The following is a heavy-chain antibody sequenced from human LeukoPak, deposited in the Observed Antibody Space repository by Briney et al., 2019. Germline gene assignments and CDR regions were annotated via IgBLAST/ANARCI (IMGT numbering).Heavy chain of an antibody. CDR3: ARKPNDWYPSDY. D-gene: IGHD3-9*01. Sequence: GGSLRLSCAASGFTFSSCEVNWVRQAPGKGLEWVSYISSSGSTIYYADSVKGRFTISRDNARNSLYLQMNSLRAEDTAVYYCARKPNDWYPSDYWGQGTLVTVSS. CDR2: ISSSGSTI. CDR1: GFTFSSCE. V-gene: IGHV3-48*03. J-gene: IGHJ4*02.